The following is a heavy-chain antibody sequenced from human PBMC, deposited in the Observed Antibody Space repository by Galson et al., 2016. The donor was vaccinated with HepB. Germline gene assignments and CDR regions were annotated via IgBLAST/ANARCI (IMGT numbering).Heavy chain of an antibody. V-gene: IGHV1-8*01. D-gene: IGHD3-16*01. CDR1: GYPFTTYA. CDR2: TDPKSGFT. CDR3: ARAGTIGDGMDV. Sequence: SVKVSCKASGYPFTTYAINWVRQAPGQGLEWLGWTDPKSGFTANAQKFQGRVTITSGTSINTAYMELSGLRTEDTAVYYCARAGTIGDGMDVWGQGTTVTVSS. J-gene: IGHJ6*02.